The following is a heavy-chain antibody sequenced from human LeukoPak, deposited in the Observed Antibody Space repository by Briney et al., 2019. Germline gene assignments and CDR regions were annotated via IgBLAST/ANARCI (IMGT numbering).Heavy chain of an antibody. CDR3: ARDKPYDILTGYPNSFDY. V-gene: IGHV1-46*01. CDR2: INPSGGST. J-gene: IGHJ4*02. D-gene: IGHD3-9*01. CDR1: GYTFTSYY. Sequence: ASVKVSCKASGYTFTSYYMHWVRQGPGQGLEWMGIINPSGGSTSYAQKFQGRVTMTRDTSTSTVYMELSSLRSEDTAVYYCARDKPYDILTGYPNSFDYWGQGTLVTVSS.